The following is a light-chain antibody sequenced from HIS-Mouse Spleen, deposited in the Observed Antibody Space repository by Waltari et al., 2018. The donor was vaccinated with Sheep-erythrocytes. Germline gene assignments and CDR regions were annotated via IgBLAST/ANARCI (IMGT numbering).Light chain of an antibody. Sequence: QSALTQPRSVSGSPGQSVTISCTGTSNAVGGSNYVPCYQQHPGKAPKLMIYDVSKRPSGVPDRFSGSKSGNTASLTISGLQAEDEADYYCCSYAGSYNHVFATGTKVTVL. J-gene: IGLJ1*01. CDR1: SNAVGGSNY. CDR2: DVS. V-gene: IGLV2-11*01. CDR3: CSYAGSYNHV.